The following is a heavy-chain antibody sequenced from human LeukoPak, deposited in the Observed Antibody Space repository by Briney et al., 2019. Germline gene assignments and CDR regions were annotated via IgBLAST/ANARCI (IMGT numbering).Heavy chain of an antibody. CDR2: ISATGGST. V-gene: IGHV3-23*01. D-gene: IGHD6-13*01. CDR3: AKHQISSSWYAY. CDR1: GFTFSSYA. Sequence: GGSLRLSCAASGFTFSSYAMSWVRQAPGKGLEWVSAISATGGSTNYADSVKGRFTISRDNSKNTLYLQMHSLRAEDPAVYYCAKHQISSSWYAYWGQGLLVTVSS. J-gene: IGHJ4*02.